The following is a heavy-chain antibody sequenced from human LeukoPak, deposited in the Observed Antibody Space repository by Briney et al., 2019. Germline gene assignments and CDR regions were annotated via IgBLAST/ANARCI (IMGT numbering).Heavy chain of an antibody. CDR3: ARTAVAGSLDY. V-gene: IGHV4-38-2*02. CDR2: FYHSGST. J-gene: IGHJ4*02. Sequence: ASETLSLTCTVSGYSISSGYYWGWIRQPPGKGLEWIGSFYHSGSTFYNPSLKSRVTISVDTSKNQFSLKLSSVTAADTAVYFCARTAVAGSLDYWGQGTLVTVSS. D-gene: IGHD6-19*01. CDR1: GYSISSGYY.